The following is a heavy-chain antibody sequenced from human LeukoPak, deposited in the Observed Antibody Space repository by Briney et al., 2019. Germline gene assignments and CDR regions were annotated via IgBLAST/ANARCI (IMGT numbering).Heavy chain of an antibody. CDR3: ARHTVDILTGYPMYYFDY. V-gene: IGHV4-34*01. CDR2: INHSGST. CDR1: GGSFSGYY. J-gene: IGHJ4*02. D-gene: IGHD3-9*01. Sequence: SETLSLTCAVYGGSFSGYYWSWIRQPPGKGLEWIGEINHSGSTNYNPSLKSRVTISVDTSKNQFSLKLSSVTAADTAVYYCARHTVDILTGYPMYYFDYRGQGTLVTVSS.